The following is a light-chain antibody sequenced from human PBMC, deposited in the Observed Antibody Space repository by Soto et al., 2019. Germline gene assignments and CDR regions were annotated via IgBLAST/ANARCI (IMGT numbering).Light chain of an antibody. CDR2: EVT. CDR1: SVDINY. V-gene: IGLV2-8*01. J-gene: IGLJ3*02. Sequence: QSALTQPPSASGSRGQSVTISCTGTSVDINYVSWFQQHPGKAPKLIICEVTKRPSGVPDRFSGSKSGNTASLTVSGLHDDDEADYYCSSYAGRDILVFGGRTQLTVL. CDR3: SSYAGRDILV.